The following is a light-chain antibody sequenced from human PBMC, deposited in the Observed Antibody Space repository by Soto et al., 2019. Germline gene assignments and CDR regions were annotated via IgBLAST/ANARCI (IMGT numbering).Light chain of an antibody. Sequence: EIVLTQSPATLSLSPGERATLSCRASQRVSRYLAWYQQKPGQAPRLLIYDASNRATGIPARFSGSGSGTDFTLTISSLEPEAFAVYYCHQRSNWPPFTFGPGTKVDIK. CDR1: QRVSRY. CDR3: HQRSNWPPFT. V-gene: IGKV3-11*01. J-gene: IGKJ3*01. CDR2: DAS.